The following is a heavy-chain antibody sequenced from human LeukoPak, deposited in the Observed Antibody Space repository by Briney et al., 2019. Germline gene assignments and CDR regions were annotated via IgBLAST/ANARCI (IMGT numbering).Heavy chain of an antibody. J-gene: IGHJ4*02. Sequence: PGGSLRLSCAASGFTFSSYWMHWVRQAPGKGLVWVSRINSDGSSTSYADSVKGRFTISRDNAKNTLYLQMNSLRAEDTAVYYCASPMTGYGGTTLDYWGQGTLVTVSS. CDR1: GFTFSSYW. CDR3: ASPMTGYGGTTLDY. D-gene: IGHD4-23*01. CDR2: INSDGSST. V-gene: IGHV3-74*01.